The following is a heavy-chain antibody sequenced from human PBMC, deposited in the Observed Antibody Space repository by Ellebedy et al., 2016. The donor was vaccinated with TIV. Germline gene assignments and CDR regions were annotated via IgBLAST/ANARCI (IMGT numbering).Heavy chain of an antibody. D-gene: IGHD3-9*01. CDR3: ARVFPSYYYGMDV. J-gene: IGHJ6*02. CDR2: ISGSGGST. Sequence: GESLKISXAASGFTFSSYAMSWVRQAPGKGLEWVSAISGSGGSTYYADSVKGRFTISRDNAKNTLYLQMNSLRAEDTAVYYCARVFPSYYYGMDVWGQGTTVTVSS. V-gene: IGHV3-23*01. CDR1: GFTFSSYA.